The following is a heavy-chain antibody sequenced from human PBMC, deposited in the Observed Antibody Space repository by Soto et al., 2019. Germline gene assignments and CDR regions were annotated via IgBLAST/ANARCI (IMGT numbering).Heavy chain of an antibody. CDR2: TIPGRGAT. Sequence: QVQLVQSGAEVKKPGSSVKVSCKASGDSFSNYFISWVRQAPGQGLEWMGRTIPGRGATSYAQKFQGRVRIAADESTKTIHMDLSSLTSEDTAVYYCATIVVKIRDYQYHYGIDVWGQGTAVTVSS. CDR3: ATIVVKIRDYQYHYGIDV. CDR1: GDSFSNYF. J-gene: IGHJ6*02. V-gene: IGHV1-69*11. D-gene: IGHD2-21*01.